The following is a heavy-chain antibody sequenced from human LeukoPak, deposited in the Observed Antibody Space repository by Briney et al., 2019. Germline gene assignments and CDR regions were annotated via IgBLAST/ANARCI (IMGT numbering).Heavy chain of an antibody. CDR1: GFTITSYT. Sequence: GGSLRPSCAASGFTITSYTMHWVRQAPGKRMESLSGFSRNGGITYYANSVKGRFTISRDNSRNTLYLQMGSLRAEDMAVYYCARGMYDFTSSLDYWGQGILVTVSA. D-gene: IGHD2-2*01. CDR2: FSRNGGIT. J-gene: IGHJ4*02. V-gene: IGHV3-64*01. CDR3: ARGMYDFTSSLDY.